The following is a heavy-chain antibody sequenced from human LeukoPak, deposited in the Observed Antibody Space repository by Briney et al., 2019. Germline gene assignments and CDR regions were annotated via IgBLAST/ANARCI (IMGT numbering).Heavy chain of an antibody. CDR2: IYSSGIT. CDR1: YGSISSYY. CDR3: ARSADTAMVPFDY. J-gene: IGHJ4*02. Sequence: SETLSLTCIVSYGSISSYYWSWIRQPPGKGLEWIGQIYSSGITNYSPSLKSRVTISVDTSKNQFSLKLTSVTAADTAVYYCARSADTAMVPFDYWGQGTLVTVSS. D-gene: IGHD5-18*01. V-gene: IGHV4-59*12.